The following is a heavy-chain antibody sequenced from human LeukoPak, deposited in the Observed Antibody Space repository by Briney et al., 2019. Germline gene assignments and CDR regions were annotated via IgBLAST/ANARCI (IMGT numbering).Heavy chain of an antibody. V-gene: IGHV3-33*01. CDR1: GFTLSNSG. J-gene: IGHJ6*02. CDR2: IWYDESNK. CDR3: ARGEYHYGMDV. D-gene: IGHD3-10*01. Sequence: GRSLRLSCAASGFTLSNSGMHWVRQAPGKGLEWVAIIWYDESNKFYGDSVKGRFTISRDNSKHTLFLQMSDLRAEDTAVYYCARGEYHYGMDVWGQGTTVTVAS.